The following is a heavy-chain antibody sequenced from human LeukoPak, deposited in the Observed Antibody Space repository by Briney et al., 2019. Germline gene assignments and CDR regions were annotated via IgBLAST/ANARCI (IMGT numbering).Heavy chain of an antibody. V-gene: IGHV4-38-2*02. J-gene: IGHJ4*02. CDR1: GYSISSGYY. Sequence: TSETLSLTCTVSGYSISSGYYWGWIRQPPGKELEWIGSIYHSGSTYYNPSLKSRVTISVDTSKNQFSLKLSSVTAADTAVYYCARVAGVVVIKGGYYFDYWGQGTLVTVSS. CDR2: IYHSGST. D-gene: IGHD3-22*01. CDR3: ARVAGVVVIKGGYYFDY.